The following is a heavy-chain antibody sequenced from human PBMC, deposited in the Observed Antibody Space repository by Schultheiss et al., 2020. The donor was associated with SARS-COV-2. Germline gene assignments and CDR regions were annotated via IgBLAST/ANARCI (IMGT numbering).Heavy chain of an antibody. CDR1: GFTFDDYA. J-gene: IGHJ4*02. CDR2: ISWNSGSI. Sequence: GGSLRLSCAASGFTFDDYAMHWVRQAPGKGLEWVSGISWNSGSIGYADSVKGRFTISRDNSKNTLYLQMNSLRAEDTAVYYCARAAGGGTMVRGVIRYFDYWGQGTLVTVSS. D-gene: IGHD3-10*01. V-gene: IGHV3-9*01. CDR3: ARAAGGGTMVRGVIRYFDY.